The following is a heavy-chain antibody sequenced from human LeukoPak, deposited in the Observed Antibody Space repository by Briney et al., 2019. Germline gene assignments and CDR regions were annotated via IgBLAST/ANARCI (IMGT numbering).Heavy chain of an antibody. CDR3: AKDMNGYSYGPNDY. CDR1: GFTFDDYA. CDR2: ISWNSGSI. J-gene: IGHJ4*02. D-gene: IGHD5-18*01. V-gene: IGHV3-9*01. Sequence: PGRSLRLSCSASGFTFDDYAMHWVRQAPGKGLEWVSGISWNSGSIGYADSVKGRFTISRDNAKNPLYLQMNSLRAEDTALYYCAKDMNGYSYGPNDYWGQGTLVTVSS.